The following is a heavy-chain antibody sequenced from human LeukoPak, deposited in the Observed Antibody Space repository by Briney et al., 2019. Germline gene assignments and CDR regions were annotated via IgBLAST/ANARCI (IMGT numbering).Heavy chain of an antibody. CDR1: GYTLTELS. CDR2: FDPEDAET. Sequence: GASVKVSCKVSGYTLTELSMHWVRQAPGKGLEWMGGFDPEDAETIYAQKFQGRVTITADKSTSTAYMELSSLRSEDTAVYYCARGFSSYYFDYWGQGTLVTVSS. V-gene: IGHV1-24*01. D-gene: IGHD3-10*01. CDR3: ARGFSSYYFDY. J-gene: IGHJ4*02.